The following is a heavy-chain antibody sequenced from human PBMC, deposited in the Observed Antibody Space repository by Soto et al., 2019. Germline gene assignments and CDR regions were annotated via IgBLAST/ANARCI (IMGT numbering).Heavy chain of an antibody. D-gene: IGHD2-2*01. CDR1: GGSISSYY. J-gene: IGHJ6*02. CDR3: ARDPTGPPGFCSSTSCPGYGMDV. V-gene: IGHV4-59*12. CDR2: IYYSGST. Sequence: PSETLSLTCTVSGGSISSYYWSWIRQPPGKGLEWIGYIYYSGSTYYNPSLKSRVTISVDTSKNQFSLKLSSVTAADTAVYYCARDPTGPPGFCSSTSCPGYGMDVWGQGTTVTVSS.